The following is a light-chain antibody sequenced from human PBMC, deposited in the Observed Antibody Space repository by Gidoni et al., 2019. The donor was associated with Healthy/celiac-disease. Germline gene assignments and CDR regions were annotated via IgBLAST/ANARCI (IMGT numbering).Light chain of an antibody. CDR3: QQRSNWPPTFT. CDR2: DES. J-gene: IGKJ3*01. Sequence: EIVLTHSPATLSLSPGERATLSCRASQSVSSYLAWYQQKPGQDPKLLNYDESNRATGIPARVSGSEYGADVTQTISSIEHEDFAVDYCQQRSNWPPTFTFGRGTKVDIK. CDR1: QSVSSY. V-gene: IGKV3-11*01.